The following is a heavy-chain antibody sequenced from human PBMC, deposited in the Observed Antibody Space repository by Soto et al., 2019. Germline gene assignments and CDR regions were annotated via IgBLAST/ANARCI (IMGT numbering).Heavy chain of an antibody. D-gene: IGHD6-19*01. CDR2: IIHILGIA. CDR1: GGTFSSYT. CDR3: ARIGGSCWYASY. J-gene: IGHJ4*01. V-gene: IGHV1-69*02. Sequence: QVQLVQSGAEVKKPGSSVKVSCKASGGTFSSYTISWVRQAPGQGLEWMGRIIHILGIAKYAQNFQGRVTITADKSTSTAYTELSSLRSEDTGVYYCARIGGSCWYASYWGQGTLVTVSS.